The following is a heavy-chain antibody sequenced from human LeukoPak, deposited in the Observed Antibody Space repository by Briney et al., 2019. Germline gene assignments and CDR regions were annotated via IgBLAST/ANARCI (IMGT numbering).Heavy chain of an antibody. J-gene: IGHJ4*02. CDR3: ARERDSYGPSIDY. CDR2: IYYSGST. D-gene: IGHD5-18*01. CDR1: GGSISSSNYY. V-gene: IGHV4-39*07. Sequence: PSETLSLTCTVSGGSISSSNYYWGWIRQPPGKGLEWIGSIYYSGSTYYNPSLKSRVTISVDTSKNQFSLRLSSVTAADTAVYYCARERDSYGPSIDYWGQGTLVTVSS.